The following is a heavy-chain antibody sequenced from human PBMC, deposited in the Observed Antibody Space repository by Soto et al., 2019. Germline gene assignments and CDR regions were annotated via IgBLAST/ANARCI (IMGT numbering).Heavy chain of an antibody. J-gene: IGHJ3*02. V-gene: IGHV1-18*01. CDR1: GYTFSSYG. CDR2: ISAYNGNT. CDR3: ARGRAVLRFLEWPYDAFDI. D-gene: IGHD3-3*01. Sequence: GASVKVSCKSSGYTFSSYGISWVRQAPGQGLEWMGWISAYNGNTNYAQRLQGRVTMTTDTSTSTAYMELRSLRSDDTAVYYCARGRAVLRFLEWPYDAFDIWGQGTMVTVSS.